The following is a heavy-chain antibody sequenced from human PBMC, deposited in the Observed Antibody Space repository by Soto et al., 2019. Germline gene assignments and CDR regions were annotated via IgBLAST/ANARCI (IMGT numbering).Heavy chain of an antibody. Sequence: QLQLQESGPGLVKPSETLSLTCTVSGGSISSSSYYWGWIRQPPGKGLEWIGSIYYSGSTYYNPSLKSRVTISVDTSKNQFSLKLSSVTAADTAVYYCAHLGRRNIAARVFDYWGQGTLVTVSS. CDR1: GGSISSSSYY. J-gene: IGHJ4*02. V-gene: IGHV4-39*01. D-gene: IGHD6-6*01. CDR2: IYYSGST. CDR3: AHLGRRNIAARVFDY.